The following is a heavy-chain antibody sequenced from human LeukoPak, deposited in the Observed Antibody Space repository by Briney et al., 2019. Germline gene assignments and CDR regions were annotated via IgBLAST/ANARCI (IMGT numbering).Heavy chain of an antibody. CDR3: ARDLKAAAFDY. CDR2: INPNSGGT. V-gene: IGHV1-2*04. CDR1: GYTFAGYY. Sequence: ASVKVSCKASGYTFAGYYMHWVRQAPGQGLEWMGWINPNSGGTNYAQKFQGWVTMTRDTSISTAYMELSRLRSDDTAVYYCARDLKAAAFDYWGQGTLVTVSS. J-gene: IGHJ4*02. D-gene: IGHD6-13*01.